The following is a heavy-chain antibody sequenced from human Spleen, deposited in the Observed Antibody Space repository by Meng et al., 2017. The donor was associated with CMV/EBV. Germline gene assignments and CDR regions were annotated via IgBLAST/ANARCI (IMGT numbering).Heavy chain of an antibody. CDR1: GLTFTTYE. CDR2: ISSSGSTI. J-gene: IGHJ4*02. Sequence: GESLKISCAASGLTFTTYEMNWVRQAPGKGLEWVSYISSSGSTIYYADSVKGRFTISRDNAKNSLYMQMNSLRAEDTAVYYFAREEEYCSSTSCYGDFDSWGQGTLVTVSS. D-gene: IGHD2-2*01. CDR3: AREEEYCSSTSCYGDFDS. V-gene: IGHV3-48*03.